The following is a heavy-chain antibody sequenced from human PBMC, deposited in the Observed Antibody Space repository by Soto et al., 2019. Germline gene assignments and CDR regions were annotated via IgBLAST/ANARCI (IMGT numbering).Heavy chain of an antibody. V-gene: IGHV3-23*01. J-gene: IGHJ5*02. CDR2: ISGSGGST. D-gene: IGHD3-3*01. CDR3: AKMYYDFWSGYYSPGEWFDP. Sequence: GGSLRLSCVLYGFTFTSLSIRWVRQPHGKGLEWVSAISGSGGSTYYADSVKGRFTISKDNSENTRYLQRNSRRDEDTAVYYCAKMYYDFWSGYYSPGEWFDPWGQGTLVTVSS. CDR1: GFTFTSLS.